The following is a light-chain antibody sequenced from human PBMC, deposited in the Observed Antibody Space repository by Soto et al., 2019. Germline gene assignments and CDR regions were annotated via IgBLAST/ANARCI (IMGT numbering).Light chain of an antibody. Sequence: DILVTQSPSSLSASVGDRVTISCRTSETVANYLNWYQYKPGKAPRILIYAASNLQRGVPSRFSGSGSATAFTLAITGVQPEDFAIYYCQQSYTYSYAFGLGT. CDR3: QQSYTYSYA. CDR2: AAS. CDR1: ETVANY. V-gene: IGKV1-39*01. J-gene: IGKJ2*01.